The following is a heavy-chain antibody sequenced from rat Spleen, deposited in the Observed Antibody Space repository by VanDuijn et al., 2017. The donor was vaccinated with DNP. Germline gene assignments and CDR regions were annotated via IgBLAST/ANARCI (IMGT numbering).Heavy chain of an antibody. J-gene: IGHJ4*01. CDR3: ARVGDLHDGGDGDVLDA. CDR1: GFTFNDYW. CDR2: ITAGGEYT. D-gene: IGHD1-12*02. V-gene: IGHV5-31*01. Sequence: EVQLVESGGDLVQPGRSLKLSCVASGFTFNDYWMTWIRQVPGKGLEWVASITAGGEYTYSPDSVKGRFTISRDNTKNTLYLQMNSLRSEDTATYYCARVGDLHDGGDGDVLDAWGQGTSVTVSS.